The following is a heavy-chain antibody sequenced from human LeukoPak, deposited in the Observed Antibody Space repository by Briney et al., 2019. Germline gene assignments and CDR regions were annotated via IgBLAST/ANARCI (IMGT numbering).Heavy chain of an antibody. Sequence: PSQTLSLTCTVSGGSISSGSYYWSWIRQPAGKGLVWIGRIYTSGSTNYNPSLKSRVIMSVDTSKNQFSLKLISVTAADTAVYYCAREGEIITGSRQADAFDIWGQGTMVTVSS. J-gene: IGHJ3*02. CDR2: IYTSGST. D-gene: IGHD3-22*01. CDR3: AREGEIITGSRQADAFDI. V-gene: IGHV4-61*02. CDR1: GGSISSGSYY.